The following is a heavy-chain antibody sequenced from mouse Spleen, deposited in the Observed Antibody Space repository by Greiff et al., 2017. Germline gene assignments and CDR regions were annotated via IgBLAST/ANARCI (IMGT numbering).Heavy chain of an antibody. CDR2: IYPRSGNT. CDR1: GYTFTSYG. V-gene: IGHV1-81*01. CDR3: ARRTTVAEEDY. Sequence: VKLMESGAELARPGASVKLSCKASGYTFTSYGISWVKQRTGQGLEWIGEIYPRSGNTYYNEKFKGKATLTADKSSSTAYMELRSLTSEDSAVYVCARRTTVAEEDYWGQGTSVTVSS. D-gene: IGHD1-1*01. J-gene: IGHJ4*01.